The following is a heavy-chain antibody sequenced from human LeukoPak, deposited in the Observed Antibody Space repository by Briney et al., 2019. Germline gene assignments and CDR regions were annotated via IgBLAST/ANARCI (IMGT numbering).Heavy chain of an antibody. V-gene: IGHV4-59*08. CDR1: GGSISSYY. CDR2: IYYSGST. CDR3: ARRVVPRDWYFDL. Sequence: SETLSLTCTVSGGSISSYYWGWIRQPPGKGLEWIGYIYYSGSTNYNPSLKSRVTISVDTSKNQSSLKLSSVTAADTAVYYCARRVVPRDWYFDLWGRGTLVTVSS. D-gene: IGHD3-16*02. J-gene: IGHJ2*01.